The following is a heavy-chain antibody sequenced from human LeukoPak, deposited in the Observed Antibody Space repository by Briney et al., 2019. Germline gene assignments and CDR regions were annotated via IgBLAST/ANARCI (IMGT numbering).Heavy chain of an antibody. D-gene: IGHD3-9*01. CDR3: ARVDILTGYAPKGYYYYGMDV. CDR2: TSAYNGNT. V-gene: IGHV1-18*01. Sequence: ASVQVPCQASGYTLPRYGISWVRQAPGQRLESMGRTSAYNGNTHHPQKLQGRVTMTTDTSTSTAYMELRSLRSDDTAVYYCARVDILTGYAPKGYYYYGMDVWGQGTTVTVSS. J-gene: IGHJ6*02. CDR1: GYTLPRYG.